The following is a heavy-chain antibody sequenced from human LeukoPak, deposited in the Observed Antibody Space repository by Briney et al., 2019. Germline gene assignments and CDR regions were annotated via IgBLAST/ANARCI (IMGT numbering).Heavy chain of an antibody. CDR2: TYYRSKWLN. CDR3: ARGSAPTGYSGYGWVGATSTIDY. D-gene: IGHD5-12*01. CDR1: GDSVSSTSAT. J-gene: IGHJ4*02. Sequence: SQTLSLTCAISGDSVSSTSATWNWIRQSPSRGLEWLGRTYYRSKWLNNYAVSVKSRISINADTSKNQFSLKLSSVTAADTAVYYCARGSAPTGYSGYGWVGATSTIDYWGQGTLVTVSS. V-gene: IGHV6-1*01.